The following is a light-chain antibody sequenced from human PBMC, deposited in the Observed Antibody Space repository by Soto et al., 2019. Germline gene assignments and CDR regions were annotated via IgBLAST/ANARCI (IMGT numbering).Light chain of an antibody. J-gene: IGLJ1*01. CDR3: CSYTSSTNYV. CDR1: ISDIGSHNY. CDR2: EVS. Sequence: QSVLTQPASVSGSTGESITVSCSGSISDIGSHNYVSWYRQYPGEAPRLMISEVSNRPSGVSNRFSGAKSGNTASLTISGLQVEDEADYYCCSYTSSTNYVFGDGTKVTVL. V-gene: IGLV2-14*01.